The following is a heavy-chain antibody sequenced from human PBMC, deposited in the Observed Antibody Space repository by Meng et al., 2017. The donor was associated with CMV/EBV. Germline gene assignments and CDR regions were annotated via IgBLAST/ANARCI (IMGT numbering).Heavy chain of an antibody. CDR2: IYSGGST. CDR3: ASDDEWELLGEY. CDR1: GFTVSSNY. Sequence: GESLKISCAASGFTVSSNYMSWVRQAPGKGLEWVSVIYSGGSTYYADSVKGRFTISRDNSKNTLYLQMNSLRAEDTAVYYCASDDEWELLGEYWGQGTLVTVSS. J-gene: IGHJ4*02. D-gene: IGHD1-26*01. V-gene: IGHV3-66*02.